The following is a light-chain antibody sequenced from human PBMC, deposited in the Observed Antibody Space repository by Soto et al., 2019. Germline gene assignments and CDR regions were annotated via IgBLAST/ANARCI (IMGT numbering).Light chain of an antibody. CDR3: QQYGNSRWS. CDR1: QSVSSRY. Sequence: EIVLTQPPGPLALSPGERATLSCRASQSVSSRYLAWYQQNPGKAPRLLISGASTRATGVPDRFSGSGSGTDFTLAISRLVPEYFAVYYCQQYGNSRWSVGQRTMVEIK. V-gene: IGKV3-20*01. J-gene: IGKJ1*01. CDR2: GAS.